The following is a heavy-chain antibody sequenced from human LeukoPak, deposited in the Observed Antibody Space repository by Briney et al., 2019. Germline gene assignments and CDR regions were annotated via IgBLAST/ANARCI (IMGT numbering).Heavy chain of an antibody. CDR2: ISWNSGSI. CDR3: AKGSVVAGIPDY. V-gene: IGHV3-9*03. J-gene: IGHJ4*02. Sequence: GGSLRLSCAASGFTFDDYAMHWVRQAPGKGLEWVSGISWNSGSIGYADSVKGRFTISRDNAKNSLYLQMSSLRAEDMALYYCAKGSVVAGIPDYWGQGTLVTVSS. CDR1: GFTFDDYA. D-gene: IGHD6-19*01.